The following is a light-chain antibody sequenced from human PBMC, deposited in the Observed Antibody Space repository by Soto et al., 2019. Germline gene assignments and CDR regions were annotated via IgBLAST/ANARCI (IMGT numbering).Light chain of an antibody. V-gene: IGKV1-27*01. Sequence: DIQMTQSPSSLSASVGDRVTITCRASEDISNYLVWYQQKPGKVPKLLIYGASTLQSGVPSRFSGSGSGTDFTLTISSLQTEDVATYYCQNYNRAPWTFCQGTKVESK. J-gene: IGKJ1*01. CDR1: EDISNY. CDR3: QNYNRAPWT. CDR2: GAS.